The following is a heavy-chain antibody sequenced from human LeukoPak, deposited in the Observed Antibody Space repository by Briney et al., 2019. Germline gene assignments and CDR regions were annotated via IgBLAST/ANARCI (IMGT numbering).Heavy chain of an antibody. CDR1: GFTFSSTA. V-gene: IGHV3-23*01. Sequence: GGSLRLSCSASGFTFSSTALSSVRQAPGKGLEWVSAITSSGANTYYAQSVRGRFTISRDKSKNTLYLQMNSLRADDTAVYYCAKRLESGADYYDHWGQGTLVTVSS. J-gene: IGHJ4*02. D-gene: IGHD3-10*01. CDR2: ITSSGANT. CDR3: AKRLESGADYYDH.